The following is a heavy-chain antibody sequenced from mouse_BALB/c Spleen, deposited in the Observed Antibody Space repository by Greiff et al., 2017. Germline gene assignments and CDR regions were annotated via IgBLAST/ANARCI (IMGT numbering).Heavy chain of an antibody. CDR2: ISYSGST. CDR1: GYSITSDYA. D-gene: IGHD1-1*01. Sequence: EVKLMESGPGLVKPSQSLSLTCTVTGYSITSDYAWNWIRQFPGNKLEWMGYISYSGSTSYNPSLKSRISITRDTSKNQFFLQLNSVTTEDTATYYCARHPHYGSSYGFAYWGQGTLVTVSA. CDR3: ARHPHYGSSYGFAY. J-gene: IGHJ3*01. V-gene: IGHV3-2*02.